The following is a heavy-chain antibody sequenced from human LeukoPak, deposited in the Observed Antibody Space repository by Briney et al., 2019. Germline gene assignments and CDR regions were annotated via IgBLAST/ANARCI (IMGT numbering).Heavy chain of an antibody. D-gene: IGHD2-21*02. V-gene: IGHV3-23*01. CDR3: AKESGDYIFDY. CDR2: ISGSGGST. Sequence: GGSLRLSCAASGFTFSNYAMSWVRQAPGKGLEWVSVISGSGGSTDYSDSVKGRFTISRDNSKNTLYLQMNTLRAEDTAVYYCAKESGDYIFDYWGQGTLVTVSS. J-gene: IGHJ4*02. CDR1: GFTFSNYA.